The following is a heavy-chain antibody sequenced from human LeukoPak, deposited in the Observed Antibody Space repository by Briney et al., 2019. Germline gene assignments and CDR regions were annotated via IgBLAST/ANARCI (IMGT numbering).Heavy chain of an antibody. CDR3: GRDDSPLRYFDWPIDY. CDR1: GFTFSSYG. Sequence: GGSLRLSCAASGFTFSSYGMHWVRQAPGKGLEWVAVISYDGNNEYYADSVKGRFTISRDNSKNTLYLQMNSLRAEDTAVCYCGRDDSPLRYFDWPIDYWGQGTLVTVSS. V-gene: IGHV3-30*03. CDR2: ISYDGNNE. J-gene: IGHJ4*02. D-gene: IGHD3-9*01.